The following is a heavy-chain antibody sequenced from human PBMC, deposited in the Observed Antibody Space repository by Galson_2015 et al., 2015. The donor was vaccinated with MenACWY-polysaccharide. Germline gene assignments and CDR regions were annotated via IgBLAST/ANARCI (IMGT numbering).Heavy chain of an antibody. CDR3: ARVEKYSGSYYILH. CDR2: IYRSGST. J-gene: IGHJ4*02. Sequence: ETLSLTCAVSGYSISSGYYWGWIRQPPGKGLEWIGSIYRSGSTYYYPSLKSRVTISVDTSMHQFYLKLSSVPAAATAVYYCARVEKYSGSYYILHWGQGTLVTVSS. CDR1: GYSISSGYY. V-gene: IGHV4-38-2*01. D-gene: IGHD1-26*01.